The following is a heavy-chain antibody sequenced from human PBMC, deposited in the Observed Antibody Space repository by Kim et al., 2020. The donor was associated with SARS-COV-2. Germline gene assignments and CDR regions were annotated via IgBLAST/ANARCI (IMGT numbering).Heavy chain of an antibody. J-gene: IGHJ6*02. Sequence: ASVKVSCKASGYTFTSYGISWVRQAPGQGLEWMGWISAYNGNTNYAQKLQGRVTMTTDTSTSTAYMELRSLRSDDTAVYYCARDLGFGELSPRYYYGMDVWGQGTTVTVSS. CDR1: GYTFTSYG. CDR3: ARDLGFGELSPRYYYGMDV. CDR2: ISAYNGNT. D-gene: IGHD3-10*01. V-gene: IGHV1-18*01.